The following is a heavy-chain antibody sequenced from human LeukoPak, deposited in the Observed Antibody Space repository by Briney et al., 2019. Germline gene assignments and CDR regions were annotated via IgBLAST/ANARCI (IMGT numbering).Heavy chain of an antibody. J-gene: IGHJ3*02. V-gene: IGHV4-59*01. Sequence: PSETLSLTCTVSGGSISSYYWSWIRQPPGKGLEWIGYIYYSGSTNYNPSLKSRVTISVDTSKNQFSLKLSSVTAADTAVYYCARHRVVPAAMNAFDIWGQGTMVTVSS. CDR2: IYYSGST. CDR3: ARHRVVPAAMNAFDI. D-gene: IGHD2-2*01. CDR1: GGSISSYY.